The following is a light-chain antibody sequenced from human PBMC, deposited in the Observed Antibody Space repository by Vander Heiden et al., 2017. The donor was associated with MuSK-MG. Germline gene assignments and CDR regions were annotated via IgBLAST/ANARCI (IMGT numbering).Light chain of an antibody. CDR1: QGISSW. CDR3: QQANSFPIT. CDR2: AAS. J-gene: IGKJ5*01. Sequence: PMPHSPSSVSPSVRDRVTLPCRASQGISSWLAWYQQKPGKAPKLLIYAASSLQSGVPSRFSGSGSGTDFTLTISSLQPEDFATYYCQQANSFPITFGQGTRLEIK. V-gene: IGKV1-12*01.